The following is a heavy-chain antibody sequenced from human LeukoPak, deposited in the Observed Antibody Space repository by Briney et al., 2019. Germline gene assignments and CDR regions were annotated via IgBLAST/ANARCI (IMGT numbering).Heavy chain of an antibody. D-gene: IGHD7-27*01. CDR3: ARGRNWGIDY. Sequence: ASETLSLTCAVYGGSFSVYYWSWIRQPPGKGLEWIGEINHSGSTNYNPSLKSRVTISVDTSKNQFSLKLSSVTAADTAVYYCARGRNWGIDYWGQGTLVTVSS. CDR2: INHSGST. CDR1: GGSFSVYY. J-gene: IGHJ4*02. V-gene: IGHV4-34*01.